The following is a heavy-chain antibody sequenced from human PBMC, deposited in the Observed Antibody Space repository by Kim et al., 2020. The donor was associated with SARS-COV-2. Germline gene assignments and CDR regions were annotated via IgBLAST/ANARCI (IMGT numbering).Heavy chain of an antibody. J-gene: IGHJ6*02. CDR3: ARDGDDIVVVPAAIPHYYYGMDV. V-gene: IGHV1-3*01. D-gene: IGHD2-2*01. CDR1: GYTFTSYA. Sequence: ASVKVSCKASGYTFTSYAMHWVRQAPGQRLEWMGWINAGNGNTKYSQKFQGRVTITRDTSASTAYMELSSLRSEDTAVYYCARDGDDIVVVPAAIPHYYYGMDVWGQGTTVTVSS. CDR2: INAGNGNT.